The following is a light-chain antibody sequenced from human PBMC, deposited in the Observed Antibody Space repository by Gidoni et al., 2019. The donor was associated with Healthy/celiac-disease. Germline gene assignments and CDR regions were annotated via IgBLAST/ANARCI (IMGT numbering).Light chain of an antibody. V-gene: IGKV2D-26*02. J-gene: IGKJ4*01. CDR3: MQDAQVP. Sequence: EIVMTKTPLALSITPGEQAAMSCRSSQSLLHSDGYTYLYWFLQKARPLCTLLISEVSNRVSGVPDRFSGSGSGTEFTLKISRVEADDFGVYYCMQDAQVPLGGGTKVEIK. CDR1: QSLLHSDGYTY. CDR2: EVS.